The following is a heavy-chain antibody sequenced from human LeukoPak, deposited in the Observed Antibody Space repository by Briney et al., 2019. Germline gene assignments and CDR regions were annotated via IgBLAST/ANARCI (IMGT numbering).Heavy chain of an antibody. CDR2: IYPHDSDT. J-gene: IGHJ4*02. D-gene: IGHD2-15*01. Sequence: GESLKISCEGSGYSFPSYWIAWVRQMLGKGLDWMGIIYPHDSDTKYSPSFQGQVTISADKSISTTYLQWNSLKASDSAIYYCARKTGGFDYWGQGTLVTVSS. CDR3: ARKTGGFDY. CDR1: GYSFPSYW. V-gene: IGHV5-51*01.